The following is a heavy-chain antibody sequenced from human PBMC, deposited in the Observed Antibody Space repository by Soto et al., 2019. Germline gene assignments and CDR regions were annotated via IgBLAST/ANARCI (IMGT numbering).Heavy chain of an antibody. D-gene: IGHD6-6*01. J-gene: IGHJ3*02. CDR3: ASSSSGDDAFDI. Sequence: GGSLRLSCAASGFTFSSYAMSWVRQAPGKGLEWVSAISGSGGSTYYADSVKGRFTISRDNSKNTLYLQMNSLRAEDTAVYYCASSSSGDDAFDIWGQGTMVTVSS. CDR2: ISGSGGST. V-gene: IGHV3-23*01. CDR1: GFTFSSYA.